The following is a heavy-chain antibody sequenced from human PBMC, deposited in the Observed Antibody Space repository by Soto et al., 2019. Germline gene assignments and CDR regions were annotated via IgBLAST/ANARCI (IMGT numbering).Heavy chain of an antibody. V-gene: IGHV4-34*01. CDR3: ARGPSRLLMGDSFA. J-gene: IGHJ5*02. CDR1: GGSFSGHY. CDR2: INHSGST. D-gene: IGHD2-8*01. Sequence: QVQLQQWGAGLLKPSETLSLTCAVYGGSFSGHYWSWIRQPPGKGLEWIGEINHSGSTTYNPSLKSRVAISVDTSKNQFSLKLNSVNAADRPVYYCARGPSRLLMGDSFAWGQGTLVTVSS.